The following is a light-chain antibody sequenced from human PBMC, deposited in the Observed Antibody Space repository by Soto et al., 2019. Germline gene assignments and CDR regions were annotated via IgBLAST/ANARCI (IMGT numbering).Light chain of an antibody. J-gene: IGKJ4*01. Sequence: VLTQSPATLSLSPGETATLSCRASQSVSIYLAWYQQKPGQAPRLLIYDASNRATGIPARFSGSGSGTDFTLTIDSLEPEDSAVYYCQQLINWPLTFGGGTKVEIK. CDR1: QSVSIY. V-gene: IGKV3-11*01. CDR3: QQLINWPLT. CDR2: DAS.